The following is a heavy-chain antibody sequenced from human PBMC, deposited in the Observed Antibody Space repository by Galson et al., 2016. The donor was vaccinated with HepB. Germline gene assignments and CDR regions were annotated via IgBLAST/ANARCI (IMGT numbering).Heavy chain of an antibody. V-gene: IGHV3-23*01. CDR1: GFSFYSFA. CDR2: ISDSGGNT. CDR3: AKVPLGERKVTFGAVRRKKGITFFDH. J-gene: IGHJ4*02. Sequence: SLRLSCAASGFSFYSFAMGWVRQAPGKGLEWVSGISDSGGNTWDADSVKGRFIISRDNSKNTLYLQLNRLRAEDTAVYYCAKVPLGERKVTFGAVRRKKGITFFDHGGQGTLVTVSS. D-gene: IGHD3-16*01.